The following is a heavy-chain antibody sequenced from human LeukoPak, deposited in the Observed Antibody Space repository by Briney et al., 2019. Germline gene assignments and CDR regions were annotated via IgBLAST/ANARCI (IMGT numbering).Heavy chain of an antibody. CDR3: ARDGRYYETNGSPLGWFDP. CDR2: IYYSGST. J-gene: IGHJ5*02. V-gene: IGHV4-59*11. D-gene: IGHD3-22*01. CDR1: GDSINTHY. Sequence: SETLSLTCTVSGDSINTHYWSWIRQPPGKGLEWIGYIYYSGSTNYNPSLKSRVSISVDTSKNQFSLQLTSVTAADTAVYYCARDGRYYETNGSPLGWFDPWGQGTLVTVSS.